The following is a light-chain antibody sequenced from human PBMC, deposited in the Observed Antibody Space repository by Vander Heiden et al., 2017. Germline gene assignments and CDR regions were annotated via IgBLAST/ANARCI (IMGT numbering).Light chain of an antibody. CDR2: AAS. Sequence: DIQMTQSPSSLSASVGDRVTITCRASQGISNYLAWYQQKPGKVPKLLIYAASTVKSGVPSRFSGSSLQPEDVATYYCQKDNSAPFTFGHGTKVDIK. CDR1: QGISNY. V-gene: IGKV1-27*01. CDR3: QKDNSAPFT. J-gene: IGKJ3*01.